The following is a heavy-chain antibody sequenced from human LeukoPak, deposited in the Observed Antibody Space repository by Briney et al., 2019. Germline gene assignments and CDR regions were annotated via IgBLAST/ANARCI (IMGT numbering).Heavy chain of an antibody. V-gene: IGHV5-51*01. D-gene: IGHD3-22*01. CDR1: GYSFTSYW. CDR2: IYPGDSDT. CDR3: ARLFLPYYYDSSGYYEFDY. J-gene: IGHJ4*02. Sequence: GESLKISCKGSGYSFTSYWIGWVRQMPGKDLEWMGIIYPGDSDTRYSPSFQGQVTISADKSISTAYLQWSSLKASDTAMYYCARLFLPYYYDSSGYYEFDYWGQGTLVTVSS.